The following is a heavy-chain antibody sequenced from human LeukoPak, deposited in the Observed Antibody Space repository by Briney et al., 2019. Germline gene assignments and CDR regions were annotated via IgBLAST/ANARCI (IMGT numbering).Heavy chain of an antibody. CDR2: ISSSSSTI. CDR1: GFTFSSYS. CDR3: AKDMGSRAPYYYYYGMDV. V-gene: IGHV3-48*01. Sequence: GGSLRLSCAASGFTFSSYSMNWVRQAPGKGLEWVSYISSSSSTIYYADSVKGRFTISRDNAKNSLYLQMNSLRAEDTALYYCAKDMGSRAPYYYYYGMDVWGQGTTVTVSS. D-gene: IGHD2-15*01. J-gene: IGHJ6*02.